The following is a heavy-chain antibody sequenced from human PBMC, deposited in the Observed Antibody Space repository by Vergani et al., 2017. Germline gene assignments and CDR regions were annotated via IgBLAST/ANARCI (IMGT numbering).Heavy chain of an antibody. Sequence: QVQLQESGPRLVRPSQTLSLTWTVSGGSINTGAYYWSWIRQPAGKGLEWIGRVYTSGMTNYNPSLKSRVTILVDRSKSQLSLKLTSVTAGDTAVYFCARELSYYYGSGSDDYNPYYYEGMDVWGPGTTVTVSS. CDR2: VYTSGMT. D-gene: IGHD3-10*01. V-gene: IGHV4-61*02. J-gene: IGHJ6*02. CDR3: ARELSYYYGSGSDDYNPYYYEGMDV. CDR1: GGSINTGAYY.